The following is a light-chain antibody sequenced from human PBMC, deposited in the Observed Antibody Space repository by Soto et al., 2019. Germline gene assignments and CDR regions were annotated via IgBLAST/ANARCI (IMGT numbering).Light chain of an antibody. Sequence: DIQMTQSPSSLSASVGDRVTITCRASQSISSYLNWYQQKPGKAPKLLIYAASSLQSGVPSRFSGSGSGTDFTLTISSLPPEDFATYYCQQSYSTPFNFGPGTKVDIK. CDR1: QSISSY. CDR2: AAS. V-gene: IGKV1-39*01. CDR3: QQSYSTPFN. J-gene: IGKJ3*01.